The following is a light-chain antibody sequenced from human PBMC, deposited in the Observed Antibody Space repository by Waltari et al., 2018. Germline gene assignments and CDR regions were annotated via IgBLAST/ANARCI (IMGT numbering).Light chain of an antibody. CDR2: EGS. V-gene: IGLV2-8*01. J-gene: IGLJ1*01. Sequence: QSALTQPPSASGSPGQSVTIACTGTSSDVGGNNYVSWYQQYPGNAPKLMIYEGSKRPSGVPDRFSGSKSGNTASLRVSGLQADDEADYYCCSLAGSNNFVFGTGTKVTVL. CDR1: SSDVGGNNY. CDR3: CSLAGSNNFV.